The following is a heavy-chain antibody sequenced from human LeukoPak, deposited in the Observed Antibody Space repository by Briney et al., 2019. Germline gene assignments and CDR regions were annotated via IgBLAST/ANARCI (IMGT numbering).Heavy chain of an antibody. J-gene: IGHJ4*02. D-gene: IGHD3-10*01. Sequence: SETLSLTCAVYGGSFSAYYWSWIRQPPGKGLEWIGEINHSGSTNYNPSLKSRVTISVDTSKNQFSLKLSSVTAADTAVYYCARDRRITMVRGVSGARRNDYWGQGTLVTVSS. CDR2: INHSGST. CDR3: ARDRRITMVRGVSGARRNDY. V-gene: IGHV4-34*01. CDR1: GGSFSAYY.